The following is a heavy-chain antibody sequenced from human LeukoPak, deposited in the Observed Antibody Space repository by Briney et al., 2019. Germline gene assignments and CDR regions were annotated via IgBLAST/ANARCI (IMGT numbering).Heavy chain of an antibody. CDR2: IKQDGSEK. CDR1: GFTFSSYW. J-gene: IGHJ6*03. D-gene: IGHD1-1*01. CDR3: ARDLGGTNYYYYYMDV. V-gene: IGHV3-7*01. Sequence: PGGSPRLSCAASGFTFSSYWMSWVRQAPGKGLEWVANIKQDGSEKYYVDSVKGRFTISRDNAKNSLYLQMNSLRAEDTAVYYCARDLGGTNYYYYYMDVWGKGTTVTVSS.